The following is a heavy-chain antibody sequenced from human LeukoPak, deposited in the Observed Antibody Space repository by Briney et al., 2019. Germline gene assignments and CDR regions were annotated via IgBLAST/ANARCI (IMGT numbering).Heavy chain of an antibody. J-gene: IGHJ4*02. D-gene: IGHD6-19*01. CDR3: AKDEIGAVAGLIDY. CDR2: ISYDGSNK. CDR1: GFTFDDYG. Sequence: GGSLRLSCAASGFTFDDYGMSWVRQAPGKGLEWVALISYDGSNKYYADSVKGRFTISRDNSKNTLYLQMNSLRAEDTAVYYCAKDEIGAVAGLIDYWGQGTLVTVSS. V-gene: IGHV3-30*18.